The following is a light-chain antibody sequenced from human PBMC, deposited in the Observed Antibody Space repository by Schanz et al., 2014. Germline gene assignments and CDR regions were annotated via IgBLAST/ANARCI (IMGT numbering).Light chain of an antibody. CDR3: SSYAGSNNLV. J-gene: IGLJ2*01. V-gene: IGLV1-40*01. Sequence: QSVLTQPPSVSGAPGQRVTISCTGTGSNIGATYDVHWYQQFPGAAPKLLIYGNRYRPSGVPDRFSGSKSGTSASLAINGLQVEDEADYYCSSYAGSNNLVFGGGTQLTVL. CDR1: GSNIGATYD. CDR2: GNR.